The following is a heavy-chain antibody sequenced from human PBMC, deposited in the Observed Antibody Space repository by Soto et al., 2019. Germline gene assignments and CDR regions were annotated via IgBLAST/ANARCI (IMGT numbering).Heavy chain of an antibody. CDR3: ARHSHHYYDSSGAIDY. V-gene: IGHV4-39*01. CDR1: GGSISSSSYY. J-gene: IGHJ4*02. Sequence: SETLSLTCTVSGGSISSSSYYWGWIRQPPGKGLEWIGSIYYSGSTYYNPSLKSRVTISVDTSKNQFSLKLSSVTAADTAVYYCARHSHHYYDSSGAIDYWGQGTLVTVSS. D-gene: IGHD3-22*01. CDR2: IYYSGST.